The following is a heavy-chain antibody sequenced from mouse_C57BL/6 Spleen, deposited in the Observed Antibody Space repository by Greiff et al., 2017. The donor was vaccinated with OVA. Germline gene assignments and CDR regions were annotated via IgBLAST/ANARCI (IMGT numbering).Heavy chain of an antibody. CDR2: IDPETGGT. CDR3: TLITTVVANFDY. D-gene: IGHD1-1*01. J-gene: IGHJ2*01. Sequence: VQLVESGAELVRPGASVTLSCKASGYTFTDYEMHWVKQTPVHGLEWIGAIDPETGGTAYNQKFKGKAILTADKSSSTAYMELRSLTSEDSAVYYCTLITTVVANFDYWGQGTTLTVSS. V-gene: IGHV1-15*01. CDR1: GYTFTDYE.